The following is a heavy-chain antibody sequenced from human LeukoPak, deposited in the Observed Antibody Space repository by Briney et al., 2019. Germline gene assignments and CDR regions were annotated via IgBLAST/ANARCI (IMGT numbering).Heavy chain of an antibody. D-gene: IGHD6-13*01. CDR1: GGSISSSSYY. CDR3: ARDSIAALTS. Sequence: SETLSLTCTVSGGSISSSSYYWGWIRQPPGKGLEWIGSIYYSGSAYYSPSLKSRVTISVDTSKNQFSLKLSSVTAADTAVYYCARDSIAALTSWGQGTLVTVSS. V-gene: IGHV4-39*07. CDR2: IYYSGSA. J-gene: IGHJ4*02.